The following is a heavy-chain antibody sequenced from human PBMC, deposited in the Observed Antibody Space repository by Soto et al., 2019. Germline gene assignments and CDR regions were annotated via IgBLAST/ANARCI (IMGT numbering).Heavy chain of an antibody. J-gene: IGHJ6*02. CDR2: IWYDGSNK. CDR3: ARDSKYYGSGSFPIYGMDV. Sequence: VGSVRLSCAASGFTFSSYGMHWVRQAPGKGLEWVAVIWYDGSNKYYADSVKGRFTISRDNSKNTLYLQMNSLRAEDTAVYYCARDSKYYGSGSFPIYGMDVWGQGTTVTVSS. D-gene: IGHD3-10*01. V-gene: IGHV3-33*01. CDR1: GFTFSSYG.